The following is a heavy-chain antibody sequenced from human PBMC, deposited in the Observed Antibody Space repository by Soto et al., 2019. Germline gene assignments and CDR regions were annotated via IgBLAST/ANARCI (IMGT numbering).Heavy chain of an antibody. CDR1: GLTFSSYA. Sequence: EVQLLESGGALVQPGGSLRLSCAASGLTFSSYAMSWVRQAPGKELEWVSAISGSGGSTYYADSVKGRFTISRDNSKNTLYLQMNSLRAEDTAVYYCAKDLIVGATSYYYGMDVWGQGTTVTVSS. CDR2: ISGSGGST. V-gene: IGHV3-23*01. J-gene: IGHJ6*02. D-gene: IGHD1-26*01. CDR3: AKDLIVGATSYYYGMDV.